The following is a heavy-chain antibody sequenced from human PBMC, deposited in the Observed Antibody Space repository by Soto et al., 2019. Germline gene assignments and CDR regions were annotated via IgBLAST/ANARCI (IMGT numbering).Heavy chain of an antibody. CDR2: IYPGDSDT. J-gene: IGHJ3*02. CDR3: ARQTGVRYSSGWYPYDAFDI. D-gene: IGHD6-19*01. V-gene: IGHV5-51*01. CDR1: GYSFTSYW. Sequence: GESLKISCKGSGYSFTSYWIGWVRQMPGKGLEWMGIIYPGDSDTRYSPSFQGQVTISADKSISTAYLQWSSLKASDTAMYYCARQTGVRYSSGWYPYDAFDIWGQGTMVTVSS.